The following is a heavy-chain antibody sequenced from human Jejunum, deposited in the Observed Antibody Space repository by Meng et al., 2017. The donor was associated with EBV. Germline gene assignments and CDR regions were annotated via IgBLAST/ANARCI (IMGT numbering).Heavy chain of an antibody. D-gene: IGHD2-21*01. CDR2: IDHSGTT. Sequence: QVQLQESGPGLVKPSGTLSLTGPVSGGSISSSNWWSWVRQPPGKGLEWIGEIDHSGTTNYNPSLKSRVTISVDNSKNQFSLKLTSVTAADTAVYYCGSNGVIGPRDGVDPWGHGTLVTVCS. CDR1: GGSISSSNW. CDR3: GSNGVIGPRDGVDP. J-gene: IGHJ5*02. V-gene: IGHV4-4*02.